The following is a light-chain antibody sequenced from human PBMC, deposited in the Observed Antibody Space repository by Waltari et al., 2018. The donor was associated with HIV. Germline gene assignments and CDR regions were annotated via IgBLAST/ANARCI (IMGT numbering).Light chain of an antibody. CDR2: GES. CDR3: QQFYRPPYA. Sequence: IVLTQSPGILSLSPGARATLSCRASQSVRSGYLAWYQHKPGQAPRLLIYGESSRATGIPDRFSGSGSGTDFTLSINRLEPEDFAVYFCQQFYRPPYAFGQGTKLEIK. CDR1: QSVRSGY. V-gene: IGKV3-20*01. J-gene: IGKJ2*01.